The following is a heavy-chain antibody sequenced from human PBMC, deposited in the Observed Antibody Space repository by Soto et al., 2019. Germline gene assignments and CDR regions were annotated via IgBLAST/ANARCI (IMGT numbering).Heavy chain of an antibody. CDR2: INHSGST. CDR3: ARVGGSRRGWFDP. CDR1: GGSFSGYY. J-gene: IGHJ5*02. D-gene: IGHD3-10*01. V-gene: IGHV4-34*01. Sequence: SETLSLTCAVYGGSFSGYYWSWIRQPPGKGLEWIGEINHSGSTNYNPSLKSRVTISVDTSKNQFSLKLSSVTAADTAVYYCARVGGSRRGWFDPWGQGTLVTVSS.